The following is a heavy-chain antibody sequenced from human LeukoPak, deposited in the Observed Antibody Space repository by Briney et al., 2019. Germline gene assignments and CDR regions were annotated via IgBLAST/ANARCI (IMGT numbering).Heavy chain of an antibody. CDR3: ARDKGYTYLLDY. V-gene: IGHV3-7*05. D-gene: IGHD3-16*01. J-gene: IGHJ4*02. CDR1: GFAFSHYW. Sequence: GGSLRLSCAPSGFAFSHYWMSWVRLAPGKGLEWVANINQDGSEKYYVDSVTGRFTISRDNAKNSLHLQMDSLRAEDTAKYYCARDKGYTYLLDYWGQGTLVTVSS. CDR2: INQDGSEK.